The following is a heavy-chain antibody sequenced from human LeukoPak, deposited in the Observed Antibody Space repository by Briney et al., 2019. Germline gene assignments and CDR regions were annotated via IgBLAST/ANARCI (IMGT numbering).Heavy chain of an antibody. CDR1: GYTFTSYD. CDR3: ARLYRYSSSWYGDYYYYMDV. D-gene: IGHD6-13*01. V-gene: IGHV1-8*03. Sequence: ASVKVSCKASGYTFTSYDINWVRQATGQGLEWMGWMNPNSGNTGYAQKFQGRVTITRNTSISTAYMELSSLRSEDTAVYYCARLYRYSSSWYGDYYYYMDVWGKGATVTISS. CDR2: MNPNSGNT. J-gene: IGHJ6*03.